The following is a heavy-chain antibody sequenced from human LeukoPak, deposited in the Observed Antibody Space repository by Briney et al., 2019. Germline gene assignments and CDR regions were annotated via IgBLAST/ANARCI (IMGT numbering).Heavy chain of an antibody. CDR2: ISGSGGKT. CDR3: ARGQHCGGDCFYFDF. D-gene: IGHD2-21*01. Sequence: GGSLRLSCAASGFPFPTYAMNWVRQAPGKGLEWVSAISGSGGKTYYADSVKGRFTISRDNSKNSLYLQMDSLRAEDTAVYYCARGQHCGGDCFYFDFWGQGTLVTVSS. V-gene: IGHV3-23*01. J-gene: IGHJ4*02. CDR1: GFPFPTYA.